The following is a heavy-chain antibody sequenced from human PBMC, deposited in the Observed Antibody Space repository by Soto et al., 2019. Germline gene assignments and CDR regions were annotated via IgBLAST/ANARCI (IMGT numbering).Heavy chain of an antibody. J-gene: IGHJ5*02. CDR1: GYTFTSYA. V-gene: IGHV1-3*01. CDR3: SRRDLVWFGELSFDP. D-gene: IGHD3-10*01. Sequence: SGAEVKKPGASVKVSCKASGYTFTSYAMHWVRQAHGQRLEWMGWINAGNGNTKYSQKFQGRVTITRDTSASTAYMELSSLRSEDTAVYYCSRRDLVWFGELSFDPWGQGTLVTVSS. CDR2: INAGNGNT.